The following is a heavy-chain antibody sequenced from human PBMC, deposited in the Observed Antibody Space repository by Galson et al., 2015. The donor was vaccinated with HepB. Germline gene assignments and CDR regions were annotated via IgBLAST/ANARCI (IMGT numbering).Heavy chain of an antibody. CDR1: GYTFTTYG. CDR3: ASSSEWDLHSAAF. D-gene: IGHD1-26*01. V-gene: IGHV1-18*01. Sequence: SVKVSCKASGYTFTTYGLSWVRQAPGQGLEWMAWISGHNGNTIYAQKLQGRVTLTTDTSTTTTYMELRNLRSDDTAVYYCASSSEWDLHSAAFWGQGTLVTVSS. CDR2: ISGHNGNT. J-gene: IGHJ4*02.